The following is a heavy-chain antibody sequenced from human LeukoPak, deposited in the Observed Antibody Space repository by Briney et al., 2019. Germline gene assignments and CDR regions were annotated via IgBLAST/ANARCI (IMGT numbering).Heavy chain of an antibody. CDR2: IWYDGTNK. CDR3: AKELRGYSYGLRNNWFDP. D-gene: IGHD5-18*01. Sequence: PGGSLRLSCAASGFTFSTYAMNWVRQAPGKGLEWVALIWYDGTNKYYADSVKGRFTISRDNSRNTLYLQMNSLRAEDTAMYYCAKELRGYSYGLRNNWFDPWGQGTLVTVSS. CDR1: GFTFSTYA. J-gene: IGHJ5*02. V-gene: IGHV3-30*02.